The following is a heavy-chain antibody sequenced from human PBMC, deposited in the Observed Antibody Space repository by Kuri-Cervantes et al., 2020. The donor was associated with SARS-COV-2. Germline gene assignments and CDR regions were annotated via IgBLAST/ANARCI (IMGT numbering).Heavy chain of an antibody. Sequence: GSLTLPCTVSGGSVRSGSYYLSWIRQPPGKGLEWIRCIYYSGSTNYNPSLKSRGTISVDTSKNQFSLKLSFVTAADTAVYYCARDHLPPTYYYDSSGSYAFDIWGQGTMVTVSS. CDR1: GGSVRSGSYY. D-gene: IGHD3-22*01. CDR2: IYYSGST. J-gene: IGHJ3*02. V-gene: IGHV4-61*01. CDR3: ARDHLPPTYYYDSSGSYAFDI.